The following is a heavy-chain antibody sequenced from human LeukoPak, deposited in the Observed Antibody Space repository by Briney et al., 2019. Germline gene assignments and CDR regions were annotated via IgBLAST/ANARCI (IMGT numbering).Heavy chain of an antibody. Sequence: SSETLSLTCTVSGGFISSSSYYWGWIRQPPGKGLEWLGSIYYSGNTYYNPSLKSRVTISVDTSKNQFSLKLSSVTAADTAVYYCARPRYGGNSVSRAFDIWGQGTMVTVSS. V-gene: IGHV4-39*01. CDR1: GGFISSSSYY. CDR2: IYYSGNT. CDR3: ARPRYGGNSVSRAFDI. J-gene: IGHJ3*02. D-gene: IGHD4-23*01.